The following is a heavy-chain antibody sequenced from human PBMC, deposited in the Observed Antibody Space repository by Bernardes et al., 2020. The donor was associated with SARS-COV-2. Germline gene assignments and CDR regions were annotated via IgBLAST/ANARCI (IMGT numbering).Heavy chain of an antibody. J-gene: IGHJ5*02. CDR3: ARGPDLYDSSGYPDVLAWFDP. Sequence: ETLSLTCTVSGGSISSYYWSWIRQPPGKGLEWIGYIYYSGSTNYNPSLKSRVTISVDTSKNQFSLKLSSVTAADTAVYYCARGPDLYDSSGYPDVLAWFDPWGQGTLVTVSS. V-gene: IGHV4-59*01. CDR1: GGSISSYY. D-gene: IGHD3-22*01. CDR2: IYYSGST.